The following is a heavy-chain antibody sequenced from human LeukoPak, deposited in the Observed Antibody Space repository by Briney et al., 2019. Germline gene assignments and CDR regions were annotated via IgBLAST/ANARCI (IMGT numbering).Heavy chain of an antibody. CDR2: IYYSGST. Sequence: PSETLSLTCTVSGGSISSSSYYWGWIRQPPGKGLEWIGSIYYSGSTYYNPSLKSRVTISVDTSKNQFSLKLSSVTAADTAVYYCARGHYDTSGYEQLDYWGQGTLVTVSS. J-gene: IGHJ4*02. D-gene: IGHD3-22*01. CDR3: ARGHYDTSGYEQLDY. CDR1: GGSISSSSYY. V-gene: IGHV4-39*07.